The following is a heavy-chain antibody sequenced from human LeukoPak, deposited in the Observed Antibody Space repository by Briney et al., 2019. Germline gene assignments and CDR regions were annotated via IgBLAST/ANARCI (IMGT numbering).Heavy chain of an antibody. J-gene: IGHJ3*02. CDR1: GFTFSSYS. CDR2: ISSSSSYI. CDR3: AYLWFTGHAFDI. V-gene: IGHV3-21*01. D-gene: IGHD3-10*01. Sequence: PGGSLRLSCAASGFTFSSYSMNWVRQAPGKGLEWVSSISSSSSYIYYADSVKGRFTISRDNAKNSLYLQMNSLRAEDTAVYYCAYLWFTGHAFDIWGQGTMVTVSS.